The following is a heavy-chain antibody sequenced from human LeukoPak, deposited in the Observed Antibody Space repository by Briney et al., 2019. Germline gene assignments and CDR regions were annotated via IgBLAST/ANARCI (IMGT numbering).Heavy chain of an antibody. Sequence: GASLKISCQGSGYNFRSSWVAWVRQPPGKGLEWMGIIFPADSSTRYSPSFQGQVTISADTSISTAYLHWSSLKASDSALYYCASRNSASYWYFDIWGRGTRVTVSS. D-gene: IGHD3-16*01. V-gene: IGHV5-51*01. CDR2: IFPADSST. CDR3: ASRNSASYWYFDI. CDR1: GYNFRSSW. J-gene: IGHJ2*01.